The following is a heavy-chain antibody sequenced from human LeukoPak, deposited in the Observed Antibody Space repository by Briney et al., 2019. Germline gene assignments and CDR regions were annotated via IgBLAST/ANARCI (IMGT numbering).Heavy chain of an antibody. V-gene: IGHV4-59*08. CDR3: ARHGGSWSLDL. CDR1: GGSISPYY. Sequence: PSETLSLTCTVSGGSISPYYWTWIRQPPGKGLEWIGYITYSGSTNYNPSLKSRVTISVDTSNNQFSLKLNSVTAADAAVYYCARHGGSWSLDLWGRGSLVTASS. CDR2: ITYSGST. J-gene: IGHJ2*01. D-gene: IGHD1-26*01.